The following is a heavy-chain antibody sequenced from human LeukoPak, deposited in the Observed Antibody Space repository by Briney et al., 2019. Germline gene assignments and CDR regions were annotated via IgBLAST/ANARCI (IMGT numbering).Heavy chain of an antibody. J-gene: IGHJ4*02. V-gene: IGHV1-18*01. CDR1: GYTFTSYG. CDR2: ISAYNGNT. D-gene: IGHD3-22*01. Sequence: ASVKVSCKASGYTFTSYGISWVRQAPGQGLEWMGWISAYNGNTTYAQKLQGRVTMTTDTSTSTAYMELRSLRSDDTAVYYCARLAGYYDSSGYYPFDYWGQGTLVTVSA. CDR3: ARLAGYYDSSGYYPFDY.